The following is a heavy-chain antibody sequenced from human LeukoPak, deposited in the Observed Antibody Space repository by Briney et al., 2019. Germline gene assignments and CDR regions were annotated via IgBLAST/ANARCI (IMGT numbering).Heavy chain of an antibody. V-gene: IGHV4-59*01. D-gene: IGHD3-22*01. J-gene: IGHJ4*02. CDR2: IYYSGST. CDR3: ARVASYYDSSGYSH. Sequence: PSETLSLTCTVYDDSYRDYYWSWIRQPPGKGLEWIGYIYYSGSTNYNPSLKSRVTISVDTSKNQFSLKLSSVTAADTAVYYCARVASYYDSSGYSHWGQGTLVTVSS. CDR1: DDSYRDYY.